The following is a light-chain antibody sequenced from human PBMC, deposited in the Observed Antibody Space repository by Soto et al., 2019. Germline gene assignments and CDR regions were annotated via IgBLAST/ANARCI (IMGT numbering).Light chain of an antibody. CDR3: QRYNSYPWT. V-gene: IGKV1-5*01. J-gene: IGKJ1*01. Sequence: DIQMTQSPSTLSASVGDRVTITCRASQSISSWLAWYQQKPGKAPKLLIYDASSLAIGVPSRFSGSGSGTECTLTISSLQRDDFATYYCQRYNSYPWTFGQGTKVEIK. CDR1: QSISSW. CDR2: DAS.